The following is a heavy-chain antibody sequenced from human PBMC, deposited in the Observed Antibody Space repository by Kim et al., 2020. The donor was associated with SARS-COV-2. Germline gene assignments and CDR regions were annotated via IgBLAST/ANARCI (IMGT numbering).Heavy chain of an antibody. J-gene: IGHJ5*02. CDR3: ARDLVTAMGNWFDP. Sequence: NPSLESRVTISVDTSKSQFSLKLTSVTAADTAVYYCARDLVTAMGNWFDPWGQGILVTVSS. D-gene: IGHD2-21*02. V-gene: IGHV4-31*02.